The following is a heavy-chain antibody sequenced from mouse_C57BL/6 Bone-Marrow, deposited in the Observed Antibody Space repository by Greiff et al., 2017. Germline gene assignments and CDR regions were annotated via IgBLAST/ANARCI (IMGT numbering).Heavy chain of an antibody. D-gene: IGHD4-1*01. V-gene: IGHV8-12*01. CDR3: ARRIPNWDGFYYFDY. CDR2: IYWDDDK. Sequence: QVQLKESGPGILQSSQTLSLTCSFSGFSLSTSGMGVSWIRQPSGKGLEWLAHIYWDDDKRYNPSLKSRLTISKDTSRNQVFLKITSVDTADTATYYCARRIPNWDGFYYFDYWGQGTTLTVSS. J-gene: IGHJ2*01. CDR1: GFSLSTSGMG.